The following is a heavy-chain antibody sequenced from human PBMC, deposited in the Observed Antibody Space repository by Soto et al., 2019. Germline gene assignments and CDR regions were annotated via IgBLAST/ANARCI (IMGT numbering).Heavy chain of an antibody. Sequence: ETLSLTCTVSADSISNYYWSWIRQPPGKGLEWIGYFSYRGSTNYNPSLKSRVTISVDTSKNQFSLKLSSVTAADTAVYYCARVKVRGVNDYWGQGTLVTVSS. V-gene: IGHV4-59*12. D-gene: IGHD3-10*01. CDR2: FSYRGST. CDR3: ARVKVRGVNDY. CDR1: ADSISNYY. J-gene: IGHJ4*02.